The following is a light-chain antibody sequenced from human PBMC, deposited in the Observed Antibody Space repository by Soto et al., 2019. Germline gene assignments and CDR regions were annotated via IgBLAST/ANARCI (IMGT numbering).Light chain of an antibody. CDR1: QDISSH. CDR3: LQHNTYPFT. J-gene: IGKJ3*01. CDR2: AAS. Sequence: DIQMTQSPSSLSASVGDRVTITCRASQDISSHLGWFQQKPGKAPKRLIYAASTLESGVPSRFSGSGSGTEFTLTISSLQPEDFATYYCLQHNTYPFTFGPGTKVDIK. V-gene: IGKV1-17*01.